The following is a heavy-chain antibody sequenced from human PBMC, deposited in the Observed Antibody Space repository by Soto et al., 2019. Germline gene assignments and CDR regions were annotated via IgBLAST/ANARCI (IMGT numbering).Heavy chain of an antibody. CDR2: VNPSGGHT. CDR3: ARGGDVVVVTGALDY. Sequence: QVQLMQSGAEVKKPGASVKVSCKASGDTFTEYYIHWVRQAPGQGLEWMGTVNPSGGHTNYAQHVLGRATMPRDTATSTLYIELTRLTSEDTAVYYFARGGDVVVVTGALDYWGQGTLVTVSS. CDR1: GDTFTEYY. V-gene: IGHV1-46*01. J-gene: IGHJ4*02. D-gene: IGHD2-21*02.